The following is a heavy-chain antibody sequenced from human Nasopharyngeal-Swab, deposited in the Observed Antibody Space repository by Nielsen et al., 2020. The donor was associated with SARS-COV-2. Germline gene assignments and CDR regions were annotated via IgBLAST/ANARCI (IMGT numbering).Heavy chain of an antibody. CDR2: IIPIFGTA. V-gene: IGHV1-69*13. J-gene: IGHJ6*03. CDR1: GGTFSSYA. D-gene: IGHD4-11*01. Sequence: SVKVSCKASGGTFSSYAISWVRQAPGQGLEWMGGIIPIFGTANYAQKFQGRVTITADESTSTAYMELSSLRSEGTAVYYCAIMTTVTSYLFYYYYYMDVWGKGTTVTVSS. CDR3: AIMTTVTSYLFYYYYYMDV.